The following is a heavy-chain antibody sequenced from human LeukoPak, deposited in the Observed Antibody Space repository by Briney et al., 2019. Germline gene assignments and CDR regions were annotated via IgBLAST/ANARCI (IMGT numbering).Heavy chain of an antibody. D-gene: IGHD4-17*01. CDR3: ARDTTTTVTTEALYYFDY. CDR1: GYTFTSYY. V-gene: IGHV1-46*01. J-gene: IGHJ4*02. CDR2: INPSGGST. Sequence: ASVKVSCKASGYTFTSYYMHWVRQAPGQGLEWMGIINPSGGSTSYAQKFQGRVTMTRDMSTSTVYMELSSLRSEDTAVYYCARDTTTTVTTEALYYFDYWGQGTLVTVSS.